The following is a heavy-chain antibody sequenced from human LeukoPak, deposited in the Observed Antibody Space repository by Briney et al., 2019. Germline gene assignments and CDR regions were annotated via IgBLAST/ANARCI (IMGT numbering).Heavy chain of an antibody. CDR1: GFTFSNYW. Sequence: PGGSLRLSCVASGFTFSNYWMHWVRQAPGKGLVWVSRIKTDGSRTNYADSVKGRFTISRDNAKNTVYLEMNSLRSEDTAVYYRARAIGSSWGKVDYWGQGTLVTVSS. V-gene: IGHV3-74*01. CDR2: IKTDGSRT. D-gene: IGHD6-13*01. J-gene: IGHJ4*02. CDR3: ARAIGSSWGKVDY.